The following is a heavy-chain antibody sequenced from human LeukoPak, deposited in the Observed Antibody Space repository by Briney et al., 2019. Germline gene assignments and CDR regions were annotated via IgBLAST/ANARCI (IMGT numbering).Heavy chain of an antibody. V-gene: IGHV3-43*02. Sequence: PGRSLRLSCATSGFTFDDYAMHWVRQAPGKGLEWIALITGDGRKTYYVDSVKGRFTVSRDNSRNSLYLQMNNLKTEDTALYFCTRGSTSGRGPYFEYWGQGSLVTISS. CDR1: GFTFDDYA. CDR2: ITGDGRKT. D-gene: IGHD3-10*01. CDR3: TRGSTSGRGPYFEY. J-gene: IGHJ4*02.